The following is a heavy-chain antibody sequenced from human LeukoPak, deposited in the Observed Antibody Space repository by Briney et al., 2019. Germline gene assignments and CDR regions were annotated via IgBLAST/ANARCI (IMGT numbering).Heavy chain of an antibody. CDR1: GFTFDDYA. D-gene: IGHD5-18*01. CDR2: ISWDGGST. V-gene: IGHV3-43D*03. CDR3: AKDANSRYSYGYGWIDP. Sequence: PGGSLRLSCAASGFTFDDYAMHWVRHAPGKGLEWVSLISWDGGSTYYADSVKGRFTISRDNSKNSLYLQMNSLRAEDTALYYCAKDANSRYSYGYGWIDPWGQGTLVTVSS. J-gene: IGHJ5*02.